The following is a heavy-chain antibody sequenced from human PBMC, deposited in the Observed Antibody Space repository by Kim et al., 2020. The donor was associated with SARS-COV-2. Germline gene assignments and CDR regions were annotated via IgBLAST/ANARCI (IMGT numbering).Heavy chain of an antibody. J-gene: IGHJ6*02. Sequence: ASVKVSCKASEYTFTDYPINWVRQAPGQGLEWMGWISTDTETPAYAQGFTGRFVFSLDTSVSTSYLQINNIEAADTAIYFCARGVVVAGSYSGMDVWGQG. D-gene: IGHD2-21*01. CDR2: ISTDTETP. V-gene: IGHV7-4-1*02. CDR1: EYTFTDYP. CDR3: ARGVVVAGSYSGMDV.